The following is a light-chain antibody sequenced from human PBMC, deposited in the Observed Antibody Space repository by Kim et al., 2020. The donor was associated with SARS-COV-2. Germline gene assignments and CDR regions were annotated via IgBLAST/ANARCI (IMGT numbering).Light chain of an antibody. CDR2: AVS. V-gene: IGKV1-16*02. J-gene: IGKJ5*01. CDR3: LQHSSYPPT. CDR1: QGISNY. Sequence: DIQMTQSPSSLSASVGDGVTITCRASQGISNYLGWFQQKPGRAPKSLIYAVSSLQSGVPSKFSGSGSGTEFTLTISSLQPDDFATYYCLQHSSYPPTFGQGTRLEIK.